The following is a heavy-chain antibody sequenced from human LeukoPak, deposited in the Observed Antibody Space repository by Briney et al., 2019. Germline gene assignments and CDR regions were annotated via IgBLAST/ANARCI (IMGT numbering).Heavy chain of an antibody. CDR1: GFTFSSYE. V-gene: IGHV3-48*03. D-gene: IGHD5-18*01. Sequence: GGSLRLSCAASGFTFSSYEMNWVRQAPGKGLEWVSYISSGSTIYYADSLKGRFTISRDNAKDSLYLQMSSLRDEDTAVYYCARDSGYSYADDYWGQGTLVTVSS. CDR3: ARDSGYSYADDY. J-gene: IGHJ4*02. CDR2: ISSGSTI.